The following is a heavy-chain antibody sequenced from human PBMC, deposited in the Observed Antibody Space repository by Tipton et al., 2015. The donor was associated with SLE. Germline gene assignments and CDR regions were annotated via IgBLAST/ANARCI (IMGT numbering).Heavy chain of an antibody. Sequence: TLSLTCTVSGGSISRSSYYWGWIRQPPGKGLEWIGSIYYSGSTYYNPSLKSRVTISVDTSKNQFSLKLSSVTAADTAVYYCARARWGIAARPGAFDIWGQGTMVTVSS. V-gene: IGHV4-39*01. J-gene: IGHJ3*02. CDR2: IYYSGST. CDR1: GGSISRSSYY. D-gene: IGHD6-6*01. CDR3: ARARWGIAARPGAFDI.